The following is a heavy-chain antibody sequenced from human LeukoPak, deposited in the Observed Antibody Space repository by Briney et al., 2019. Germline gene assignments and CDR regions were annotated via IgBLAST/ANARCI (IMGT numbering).Heavy chain of an antibody. CDR3: ARPDYSSGWYYFDY. CDR1: GGSISSYY. J-gene: IGHJ4*02. V-gene: IGHV4-4*07. CDR2: IYTSGST. Sequence: SETLSLTCTVSGGSISSYYWSWIRQPAGKGLEWIGRIYTSGSTNYNPSLKSRVTISVDTSKNQFSLKLRFVTAADTAVYYCARPDYSSGWYYFDYWGQGTLVTVSS. D-gene: IGHD6-19*01.